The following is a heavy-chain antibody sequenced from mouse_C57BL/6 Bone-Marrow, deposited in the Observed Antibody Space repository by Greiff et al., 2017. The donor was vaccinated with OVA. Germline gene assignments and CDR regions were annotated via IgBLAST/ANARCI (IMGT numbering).Heavy chain of an antibody. V-gene: IGHV2-6-1*01. Sequence: QVQLQQSGPGLVAPSQSLSITCTVSGFSLTSYGVHWVRQPPGKGLEWLVVIWSDGSTTYNSALKSRLSISKDNSKSQVFLKMNSLQTDDTAMYYCARHDYGNSGDYAMDYWGQGTSVTVSS. D-gene: IGHD2-1*01. CDR1: GFSLTSYG. CDR3: ARHDYGNSGDYAMDY. J-gene: IGHJ4*01. CDR2: IWSDGST.